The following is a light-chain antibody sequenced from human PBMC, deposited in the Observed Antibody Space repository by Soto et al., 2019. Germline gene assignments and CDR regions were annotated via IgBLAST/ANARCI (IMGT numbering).Light chain of an antibody. CDR2: DVD. V-gene: IGLV2-14*03. CDR3: CSYTSTNTLV. CDR1: RSDVGDYNY. Sequence: QSALTQPDSVSGSPGQAITISSTGTRSDVGDYNYVSWYQQHPGTAPRLMIYDVDNRPSRISPRFSGSKSGNTASLTISGLQAENEADYYCCSYTSTNTLVFGGGTKLTVL. J-gene: IGLJ3*02.